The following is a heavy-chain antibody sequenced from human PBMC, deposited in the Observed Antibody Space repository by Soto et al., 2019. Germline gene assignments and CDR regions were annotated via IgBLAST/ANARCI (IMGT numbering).Heavy chain of an antibody. CDR3: AKDLLVRGVKSYYFDY. Sequence: SCAASGFTFSSXALSSVRQSPGKGLEWVSAISGSGGSTYYAEYVKGRFNISRDNSKNTLYLQMNSLRAEETAVYYCAKDLLVRGVKSYYFDYWGQGTLGTVS. J-gene: IGHJ4*02. CDR1: GFTFSSXA. V-gene: IGHV3-23*01. CDR2: ISGSGGST. D-gene: IGHD3-10*01.